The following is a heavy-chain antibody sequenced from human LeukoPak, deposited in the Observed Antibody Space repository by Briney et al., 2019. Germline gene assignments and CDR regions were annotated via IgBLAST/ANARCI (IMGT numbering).Heavy chain of an antibody. Sequence: SVKVSCKASGGTFSSYAISWVRQAPGQGLEWMGGIIPIFGTANYAQKFQGRVTITADESTSTAYMELSSLRSGDTAVYYCARDMRGPYWYYFDYWGQGTLVTVSS. CDR1: GGTFSSYA. CDR2: IIPIFGTA. CDR3: ARDMRGPYWYYFDY. V-gene: IGHV1-69*13. J-gene: IGHJ4*02. D-gene: IGHD2-15*01.